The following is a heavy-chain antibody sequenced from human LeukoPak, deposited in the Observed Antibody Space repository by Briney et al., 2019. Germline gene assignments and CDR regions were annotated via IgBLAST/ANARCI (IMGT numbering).Heavy chain of an antibody. D-gene: IGHD5-24*01. V-gene: IGHV4-34*01. Sequence: KPSETLSLTCAVSGGSSSAYYWTWIRQPPGKGLEWIGEITQSGSTNYNPTLKSRVTISVDTSKIQFSLKLSSVTAADTAVYYCARHEWLPIDYWGQGTLVTVSS. CDR2: ITQSGST. J-gene: IGHJ4*02. CDR1: GGSSSAYY. CDR3: ARHEWLPIDY.